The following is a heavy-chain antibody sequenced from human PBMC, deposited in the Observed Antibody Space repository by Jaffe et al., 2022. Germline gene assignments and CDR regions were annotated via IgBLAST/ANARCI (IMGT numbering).Heavy chain of an antibody. Sequence: EVQLVESGGGLVKPGGSLRLSCAASGFTFSSYSMNWVRQAPGKGLEWVSSISSSSSYIYYADSVKGRFTISRDNAKNSLYLQMNSLRAEDTAVYYCATVNIVATITPADYWGQGTLVTVSS. J-gene: IGHJ4*02. CDR3: ATVNIVATITPADY. CDR2: ISSSSSYI. V-gene: IGHV3-21*01. D-gene: IGHD5-12*01. CDR1: GFTFSSYS.